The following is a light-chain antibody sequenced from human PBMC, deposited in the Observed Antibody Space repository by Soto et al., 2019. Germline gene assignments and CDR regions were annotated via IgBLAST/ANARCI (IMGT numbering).Light chain of an antibody. CDR3: QQRSTWPLT. J-gene: IGKJ4*01. CDR1: QSVSSSY. Sequence: EIVLTQSPGTLSLSPGERATLSCRASQSVSSSYLAWYQQKPGQAPRLLIYDASSRATGIPDRFSGSGSGTDFSLTIIRLEPEDLAVYYCQQRSTWPLTFGGGTKVDIK. V-gene: IGKV3D-20*02. CDR2: DAS.